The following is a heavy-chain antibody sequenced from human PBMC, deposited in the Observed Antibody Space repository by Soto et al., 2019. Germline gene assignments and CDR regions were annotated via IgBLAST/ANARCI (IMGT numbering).Heavy chain of an antibody. CDR2: IYYSGST. V-gene: IGHV4-59*01. D-gene: IGHD4-17*01. CDR3: TRVGGYYGDYPNFDY. Sequence: SETLSVTCTVYGGSIRSYYWSWIRQPPGKGLEWIGNIYYSGSTNYNPSRKSRVTISVDMSKNQVSLKLSSVTAADTAVYYCTRVGGYYGDYPNFDYWGQGALVTVSS. J-gene: IGHJ4*02. CDR1: GGSIRSYY.